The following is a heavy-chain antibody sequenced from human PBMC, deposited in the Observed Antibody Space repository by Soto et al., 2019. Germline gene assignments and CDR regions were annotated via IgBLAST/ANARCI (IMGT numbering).Heavy chain of an antibody. CDR2: ISGSGNSI. D-gene: IGHD1-1*01. CDR1: GFTFSDYY. V-gene: IGHV3-11*01. J-gene: IGHJ5*02. Sequence: QVLLVESEGGLVKPGGSLRLSCAASGFTFSDYYMSWIRQAPGMGLEWVSYISGSGNSIYYADSVKGRFTISRDNAKNSLYLQMNSLRVEDTAVYYCATLSTQFDRWGQGNLVTVSS. CDR3: ATLSTQFDR.